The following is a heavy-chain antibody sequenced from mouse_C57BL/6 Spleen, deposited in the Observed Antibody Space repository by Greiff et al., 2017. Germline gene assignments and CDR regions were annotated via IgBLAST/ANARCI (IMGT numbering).Heavy chain of an antibody. CDR3: ARFARWLGGDAMDY. V-gene: IGHV1-39*01. D-gene: IGHD2-3*01. J-gene: IGHJ4*01. Sequence: VQLKESGPELVKPGASVKISCKASGYSFTDYNMNWVKQSNGKSLEWIGVINPNYGTTSYNQKFKGKATLTVDQSSSTAYMQLNSLTSEDSAVYYCARFARWLGGDAMDYWGQGTSVTVSS. CDR2: INPNYGTT. CDR1: GYSFTDYN.